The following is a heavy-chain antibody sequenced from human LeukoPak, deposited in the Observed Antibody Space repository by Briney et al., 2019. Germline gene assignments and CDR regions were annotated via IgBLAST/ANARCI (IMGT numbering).Heavy chain of an antibody. V-gene: IGHV4-38-2*02. D-gene: IGHD3-10*01. J-gene: IGHJ4*02. CDR2: IIHSGST. CDR3: ARRTVRGVIKY. Sequence: SETLSLTCSVSGYSISRNYHWGWIRQPPGKGLEWIGEIIHSGSTNYNPSLKSRVTISVDTSKNQFSLKLSSVTAADTAVYYCARRTVRGVIKYWDQGSLVTVSS. CDR1: GYSISRNYH.